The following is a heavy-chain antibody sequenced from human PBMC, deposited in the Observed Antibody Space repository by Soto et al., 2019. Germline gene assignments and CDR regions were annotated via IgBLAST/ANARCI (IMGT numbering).Heavy chain of an antibody. Sequence: QPGGSLRLSCTASGLTFGDYAMSWVRQAPGKGLEWVGFIRSKAYGGATEYAASVKGRFTISRDDSKSIAYLQMKSLKSEDTAVYYCARDYYDTRGYYGMDVGGTGTKATVSS. D-gene: IGHD3-22*01. V-gene: IGHV3-49*04. CDR2: IRSKAYGGAT. J-gene: IGHJ6*04. CDR3: ARDYYDTRGYYGMDV. CDR1: GLTFGDYA.